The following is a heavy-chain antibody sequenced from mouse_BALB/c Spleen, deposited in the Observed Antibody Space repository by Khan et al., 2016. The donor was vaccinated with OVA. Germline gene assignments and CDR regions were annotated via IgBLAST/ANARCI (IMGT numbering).Heavy chain of an antibody. CDR2: INTNTGEP. D-gene: IGHD1-1*01. CDR3: ASRDYGGSPDY. Sequence: QIQLVQSGPELKKPGETVKISCEASGYTFRNYGMNWVKQAPGKGLKWMGWINTNTGEPTYADDFKGRFAFSLETSASTAFLQINNLKNEDMATYFCASRDYGGSPDYGGQGTTLTVSS. CDR1: GYTFRNYG. V-gene: IGHV9-1*02. J-gene: IGHJ2*01.